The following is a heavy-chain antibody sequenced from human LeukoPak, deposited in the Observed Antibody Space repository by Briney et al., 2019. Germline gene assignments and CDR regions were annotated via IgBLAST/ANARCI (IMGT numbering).Heavy chain of an antibody. V-gene: IGHV4-34*01. J-gene: IGHJ4*02. D-gene: IGHD2-2*01. CDR3: ARYCSNTSRYAYLDY. Sequence: SETLSLTCAVYGGSFSGYYWSWIRQPPGKGLEWIGEISHSGTTNYNPSLKSRVTISVDTSKNQFSLKLSSVTAADTAVYYCARYCSNTSRYAYLDYWGQGTLVTVSS. CDR2: ISHSGTT. CDR1: GGSFSGYY.